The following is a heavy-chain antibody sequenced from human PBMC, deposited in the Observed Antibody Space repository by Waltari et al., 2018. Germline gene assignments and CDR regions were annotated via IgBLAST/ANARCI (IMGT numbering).Heavy chain of an antibody. V-gene: IGHV3-74*01. CDR3: ASSIAAAPGY. Sequence: EVQLVESGGGLVQPGGSLRLSCAASGFPFSSYWMHWVRQAPGKGLVWVSRIKGYWGSTSYANSVKGRFTISGDNAKNTLYLQMNSLRAEDTAVYYCASSIAAAPGYWGQGTLVTVSS. J-gene: IGHJ4*02. CDR1: GFPFSSYW. D-gene: IGHD6-13*01. CDR2: IKGYWGST.